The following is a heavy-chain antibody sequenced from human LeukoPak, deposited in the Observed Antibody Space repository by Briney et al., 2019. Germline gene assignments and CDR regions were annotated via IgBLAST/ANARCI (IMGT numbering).Heavy chain of an antibody. V-gene: IGHV3-21*01. J-gene: IGHJ3*02. CDR2: ISSSSSYI. CDR3: ARDATVTTSDAFDI. CDR1: GFTFSSYS. Sequence: GVSLRLSCAASGFTFSSYSMNWVRQAPGKGLEWVSSISSSSSYIYYADSVKGRFTISRDNAKNSLYLQMNSLRAEDTAVYYCARDATVTTSDAFDIWGQGTMVTVSS. D-gene: IGHD4-17*01.